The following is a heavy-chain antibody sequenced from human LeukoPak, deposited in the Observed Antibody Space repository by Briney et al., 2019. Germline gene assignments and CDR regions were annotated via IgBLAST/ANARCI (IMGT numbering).Heavy chain of an antibody. CDR3: ARDWEQLVTNWFDP. Sequence: ASAKVSCKASRYTFTGYYMHWVRQAPGQGLEWMGRINPNSGGTNYAQKFQGRVTMTRDTSISTAYMELSRLRSDDTAVYYCARDWEQLVTNWFDPWGQGTLVTVSS. CDR1: RYTFTGYY. J-gene: IGHJ5*02. D-gene: IGHD6-13*01. CDR2: INPNSGGT. V-gene: IGHV1-2*06.